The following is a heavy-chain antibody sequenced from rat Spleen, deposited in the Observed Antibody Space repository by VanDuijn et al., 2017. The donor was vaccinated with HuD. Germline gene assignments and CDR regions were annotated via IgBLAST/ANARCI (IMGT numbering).Heavy chain of an antibody. V-gene: IGHV2S12*01. CDR2: ISSGGST. CDR1: GLSLTSNG. D-gene: IGHD1-2*01. J-gene: IGHJ3*01. Sequence: QVQLKESGPGLVQPSQTLSLTCTVSGLSLTSNGVSWVRQPPGKGLEWIAAISSGGSTYYNSVFKSRLSISRDTSKSQVILKMNSLQTEDTAIYCCTRDGDSSWFAYWGQGTLVTVSS. CDR3: TRDGDSSWFAY.